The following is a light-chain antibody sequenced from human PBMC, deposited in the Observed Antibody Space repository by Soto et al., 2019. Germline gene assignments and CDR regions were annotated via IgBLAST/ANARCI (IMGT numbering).Light chain of an antibody. J-gene: IGKJ2*01. Sequence: EIVLTQSPGTLSLSPGEGGTLSCRASQSISSSYLAWYQQKPGQSPRLLFYAASSRATGVPDRFSGSVSGTDFTLTISRIEPGDFAVYYCQLYGGSLMFSFGQGTKLEIK. CDR3: QLYGGSLMFS. CDR2: AAS. CDR1: QSISSSY. V-gene: IGKV3-20*01.